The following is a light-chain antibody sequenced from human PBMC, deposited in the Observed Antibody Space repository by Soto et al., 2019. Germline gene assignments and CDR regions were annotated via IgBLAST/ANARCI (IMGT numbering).Light chain of an antibody. J-gene: IGKJ2*01. CDR3: QQYNSSPYT. Sequence: DIQMTQSPSTLSASVGDRVTITCRASQSISSWLAWYQQKPVKAPKLLIYKASSLESGVPSRFSGSGSGTEFTLTISSLQPDDFATYYCQQYNSSPYTFGQGTKLEIK. CDR1: QSISSW. CDR2: KAS. V-gene: IGKV1-5*03.